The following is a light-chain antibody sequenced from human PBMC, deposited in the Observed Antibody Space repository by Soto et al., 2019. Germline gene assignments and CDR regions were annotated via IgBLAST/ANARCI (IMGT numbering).Light chain of an antibody. CDR3: QQSYGPPIT. CDR2: LAS. V-gene: IGKV1-39*01. J-gene: IGKJ5*01. Sequence: DIQMPQSPSSLSAFAGDRATITCRASQPISNYLNWYQQRPGKALKLLIYLASSLQSGVPSRFGGSGSGTDFTLTISNLQPEDSATDYCQQSYGPPITFGQGTPLEIK. CDR1: QPISNY.